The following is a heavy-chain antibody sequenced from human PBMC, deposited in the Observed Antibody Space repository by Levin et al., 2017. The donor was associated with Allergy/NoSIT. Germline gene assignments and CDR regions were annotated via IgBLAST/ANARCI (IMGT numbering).Heavy chain of an antibody. Sequence: GESLKISCKASGYTFTAYYMHWVRQAPGQGPEWMGWINANSGGTDYAQKFQGRVTMTRDTSISTAYMELSGLRSDDTAVYYCARNHNYDSSGYYLRWGQGTLVTVSS. V-gene: IGHV1-2*02. CDR1: GYTFTAYY. J-gene: IGHJ4*02. D-gene: IGHD3-22*01. CDR2: INANSGGT. CDR3: ARNHNYDSSGYYLR.